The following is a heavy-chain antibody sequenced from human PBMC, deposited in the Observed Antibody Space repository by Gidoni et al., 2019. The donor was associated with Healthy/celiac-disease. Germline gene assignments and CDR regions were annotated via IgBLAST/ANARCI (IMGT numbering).Heavy chain of an antibody. D-gene: IGHD3-22*01. CDR2: ISSSSSNK. CDR1: GFTFSSYS. CDR3: ARDLLDYYDSSGYSPP. J-gene: IGHJ5*02. Sequence: EVQLVESGGGLVKPGGSLRPSCAASGFTFSSYSMNWVRQAPGKGLGWVSSISSSSSNKYYADSVKGRFTISRDNAKNSLYLQMNSLRAEDTAVYYCARDLLDYYDSSGYSPPWGQGTLVTVSS. V-gene: IGHV3-21*01.